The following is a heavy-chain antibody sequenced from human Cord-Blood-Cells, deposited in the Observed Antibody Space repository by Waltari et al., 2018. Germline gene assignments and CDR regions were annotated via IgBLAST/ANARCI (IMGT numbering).Heavy chain of an antibody. CDR2: SNPNRGGK. D-gene: IGHD3-16*01. CDR1: GYTFTGYY. Sequence: QVQLVQSGAEVKKPGASVKVSCKASGYTFTGYYMHWVRQAPGQGLEWMGLSNPNRGGKNEAKQFQGRVNMTRDKGVSTSNMERDRVRTDDTAVYYCARGDRSAAYFYHRGQGSLATVSS. CDR3: ARGDRSAAYFYH. J-gene: IGHJ4*02. V-gene: IGHV1-2*02.